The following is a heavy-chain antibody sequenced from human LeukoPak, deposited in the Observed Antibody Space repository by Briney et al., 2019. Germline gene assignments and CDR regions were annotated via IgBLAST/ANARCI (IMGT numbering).Heavy chain of an antibody. CDR2: INHSGST. CDR3: ARGTEYCGGDCYSRYRWFDP. J-gene: IGHJ5*02. CDR1: GGSFSGYY. D-gene: IGHD2-21*02. V-gene: IGHV4-34*01. Sequence: SETLSLTCAVYGGSFSGYYWSWIRQPPGKGLEWIGEINHSGSTNYNPSLKSRVTISVDTSKNQFSLKLSSVTAADTAVYYCARGTEYCGGDCYSRYRWFDPWGQGTLVTVSS.